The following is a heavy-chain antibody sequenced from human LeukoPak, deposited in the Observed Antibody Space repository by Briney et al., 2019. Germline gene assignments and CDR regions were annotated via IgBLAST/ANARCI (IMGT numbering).Heavy chain of an antibody. CDR2: IWYDGSNE. V-gene: IGHV3-33*01. CDR3: ARYNSGTIDY. CDR1: GFNFRSYG. D-gene: IGHD1-1*01. J-gene: IGHJ4*02. Sequence: GGSLRLSCAASGFNFRSYGMHWVRQAPGKGLEWVAVIWYDGSNEYYADSVKGRFTISRDNSKNTLYLQMNSLRAEDTAVYHCARYNSGTIDYWGQGTLVTVSS.